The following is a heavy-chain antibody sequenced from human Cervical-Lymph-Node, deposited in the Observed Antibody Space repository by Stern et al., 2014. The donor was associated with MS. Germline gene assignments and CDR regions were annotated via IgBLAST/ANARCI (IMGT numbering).Heavy chain of an antibody. D-gene: IGHD4-17*01. V-gene: IGHV1-2*06. Sequence: VQLVQSGAEVKKPGASVKVSCQASGYTFTGYYYLHWVRQAPGQGLEWVGRINRNSGGTNYAQKFQGRVTMTRDTSISTVYIELSSLRSDDTAVYYCATIDYGDYKDYWGQGTLVTVSS. CDR1: GYTFTGYYY. CDR3: ATIDYGDYKDY. CDR2: INRNSGGT. J-gene: IGHJ4*02.